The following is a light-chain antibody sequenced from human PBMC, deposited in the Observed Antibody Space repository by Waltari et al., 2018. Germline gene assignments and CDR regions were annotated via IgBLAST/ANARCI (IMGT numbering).Light chain of an antibody. V-gene: IGKV3-11*01. J-gene: IGKJ5*01. CDR2: DAS. CDR3: QQRNNWPLT. Sequence: VLTQSPATLPLAPGGRATISCRASQSINSYLAWYQQKPGQAPRLLIYDASNRATGVPSRFSGSGSGSDFTLTISSLDPEDFAIYYCQQRNNWPLTFGQGTRLEIK. CDR1: QSINSY.